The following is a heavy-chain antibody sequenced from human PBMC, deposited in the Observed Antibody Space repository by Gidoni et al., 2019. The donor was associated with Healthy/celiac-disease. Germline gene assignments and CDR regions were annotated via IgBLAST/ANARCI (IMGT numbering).Heavy chain of an antibody. CDR1: GGSFRGYD. V-gene: IGHV4-34*01. CDR2: INHSGST. Sequence: QVQLQQWGAGLLKPSETLSLTCAVYGGSFRGYDWTWIRQPPGKGLEWIGEINHSGSTNYNPSLKSRVTISVDTSKNQFSLKLTSVTAADTSMYYCARGGRLSVGRSGWYDWGQGTLVTVSS. J-gene: IGHJ4*02. CDR3: ARGGRLSVGRSGWYD. D-gene: IGHD6-19*01.